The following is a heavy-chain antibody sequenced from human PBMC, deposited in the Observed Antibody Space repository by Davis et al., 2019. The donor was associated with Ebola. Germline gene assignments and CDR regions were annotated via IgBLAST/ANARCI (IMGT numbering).Heavy chain of an antibody. V-gene: IGHV3-23*01. CDR3: AKGDTMIVAPYYFDY. J-gene: IGHJ4*02. D-gene: IGHD3-22*01. Sequence: GESLKISCAASGFTFSSYAMSWVRQAPGKGLEWVSAISGSGGSTYYADSVKGRFTISRDNSKNTLYLQMNSLRAEDTAVYYCAKGDTMIVAPYYFDYWGQGTLVTVSS. CDR1: GFTFSSYA. CDR2: ISGSGGST.